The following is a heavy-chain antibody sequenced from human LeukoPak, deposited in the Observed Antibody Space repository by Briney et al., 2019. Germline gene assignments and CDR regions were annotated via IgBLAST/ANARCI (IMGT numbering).Heavy chain of an antibody. CDR3: ARGTTRRYYYYYYMDV. V-gene: IGHV1-8*01. CDR2: MNPNSGNT. Sequence: ASVKVSCKASGYTSTSYDTNWVRQATGQGLEWMGWMNPNSGNTGYAQKFQGRVTMTRNTSISTAYMELSSLRSEDTAVYYCARGTTRRYYYYYYMDVWGKGTTVTVSS. J-gene: IGHJ6*03. D-gene: IGHD1-1*01. CDR1: GYTSTSYD.